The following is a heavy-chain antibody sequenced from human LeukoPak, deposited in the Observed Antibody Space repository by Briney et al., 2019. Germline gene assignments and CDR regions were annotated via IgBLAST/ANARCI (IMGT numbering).Heavy chain of an antibody. Sequence: ASVKVSCKASGYTFTSYAMNWVRQAPGQGLEWMGWINTNTGNPTHAQGFTGRFVFSLDTSVSTAYLQISSLKAEDTAVYYCARAASWVGELSKIPFDYWGQGTLVTVSS. CDR2: INTNTGNP. D-gene: IGHD3-10*01. CDR1: GYTFTSYA. V-gene: IGHV7-4-1*02. J-gene: IGHJ4*02. CDR3: ARAASWVGELSKIPFDY.